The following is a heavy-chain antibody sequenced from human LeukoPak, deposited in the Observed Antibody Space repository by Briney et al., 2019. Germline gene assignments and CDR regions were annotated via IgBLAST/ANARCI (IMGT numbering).Heavy chain of an antibody. CDR1: GFTFSSYW. Sequence: GGSLRLSCAASGFTFSSYWMSWVRQAPGKGLEWVANIKQDGSEKYYVDSVKGRFTISRDNAKNSLYLQMNSLRAEDTAVYYCASGWFRELPEIWGQGTLVTVSS. CDR3: ASGWFRELPEI. J-gene: IGHJ4*02. CDR2: IKQDGSEK. D-gene: IGHD3-10*01. V-gene: IGHV3-7*01.